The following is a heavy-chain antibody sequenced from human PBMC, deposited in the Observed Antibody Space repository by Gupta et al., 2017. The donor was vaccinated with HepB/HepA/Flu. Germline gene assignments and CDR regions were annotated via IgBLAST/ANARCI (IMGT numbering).Heavy chain of an antibody. V-gene: IGHV3-33*06. Sequence: QVQLVESGGGVVQPGRSLRLSCATSGVTFSHFGMHWVRQAPGKGLEWVAVIWHDGTDSYHAASVQGRFTISRDNSKNTLYLQMNSLRVEDTAVYYCVKEEVIGGTGITNWIESWGQGTLVTVSS. D-gene: IGHD2-15*01. J-gene: IGHJ5*01. CDR1: GVTFSHFG. CDR3: VKEEVIGGTGITNWIES. CDR2: IWHDGTDS.